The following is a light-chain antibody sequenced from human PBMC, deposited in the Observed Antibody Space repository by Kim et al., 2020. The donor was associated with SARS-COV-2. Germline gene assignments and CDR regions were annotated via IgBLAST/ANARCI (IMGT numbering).Light chain of an antibody. CDR1: SSDVGGYNY. CDR2: EVS. V-gene: IGLV2-8*01. CDR3: SSYAGSNNVV. Sequence: GRSVTISCTGTSSDVGGYNYVSWYQQHPGKAPNLMIYEVSKRPSGVPDRFSGSKSGNTASLTVSGIQAEDEADYYCSSYAGSNNVVFGGGTQLTVL. J-gene: IGLJ2*01.